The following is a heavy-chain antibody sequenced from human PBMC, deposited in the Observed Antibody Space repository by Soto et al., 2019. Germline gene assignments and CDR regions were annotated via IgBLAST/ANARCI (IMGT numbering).Heavy chain of an antibody. Sequence: QVQLQQSGPGLVKPSQTLSLNCTVSGGSISFDHYHWTWIRQPPGKGLEWIGYVHYSGSVLYNPSLQSRVSISVDTSKNQFSLKLSSVTAADTAVYFCAREDDGGDRDYYGLDVWGQGTTVTVSS. D-gene: IGHD2-21*02. CDR2: VHYSGSV. CDR1: GGSISFDHYH. CDR3: AREDDGGDRDYYGLDV. J-gene: IGHJ6*02. V-gene: IGHV4-30-4*01.